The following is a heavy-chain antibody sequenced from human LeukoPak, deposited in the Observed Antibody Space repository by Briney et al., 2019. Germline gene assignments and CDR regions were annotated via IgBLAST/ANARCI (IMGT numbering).Heavy chain of an antibody. V-gene: IGHV4-59*01. CDR2: IYYSGST. CDR1: GGSISSYY. J-gene: IGHJ5*02. Sequence: PSETLSLTCTVSGGSISSYYWSWIRQPPGKGLEWIGYIYYSGSTNYNPSLKSRVTISVDTSKNQFSLKLSSVTAADTAVYYCARDLAAGGTWNWFDPWGQGTLVTVSS. CDR3: ARDLAAGGTWNWFDP. D-gene: IGHD1-1*01.